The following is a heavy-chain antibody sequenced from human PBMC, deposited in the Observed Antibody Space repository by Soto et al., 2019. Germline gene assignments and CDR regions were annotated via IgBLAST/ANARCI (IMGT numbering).Heavy chain of an antibody. CDR3: AHRLPGPSGYDV. CDR2: IYWNDEQ. D-gene: IGHD6-13*01. V-gene: IGHV2-5*01. CDR1: GFSLTSGVVG. J-gene: IGHJ6*02. Sequence: QITLKESGPTLVKTTQTLTLTCTFSGFSLTSGVVGVGWIRQPPGEALEWLALIYWNDEQYYNPSLRNRLTITRDTTKNPVDLTMTNMDPVDTATYFCAHRLPGPSGYDVWGQGTTVTVSS.